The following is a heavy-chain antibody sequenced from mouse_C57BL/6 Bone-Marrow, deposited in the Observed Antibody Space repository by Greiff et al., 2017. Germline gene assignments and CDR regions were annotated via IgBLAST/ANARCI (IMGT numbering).Heavy chain of an antibody. Sequence: QVQLQQPGAELVKPGASVKLSCKASGYTFTSYWMQWVKQRPGQGLEWIGEIDPSDSYTNYNQKFKGKATLTVDTSSSTAYMQLSSLTSEDSAVYYCAGGLHPYAMDYWGQGTSVTVSS. D-gene: IGHD2-2*01. CDR2: IDPSDSYT. V-gene: IGHV1-50*01. J-gene: IGHJ4*01. CDR1: GYTFTSYW. CDR3: AGGLHPYAMDY.